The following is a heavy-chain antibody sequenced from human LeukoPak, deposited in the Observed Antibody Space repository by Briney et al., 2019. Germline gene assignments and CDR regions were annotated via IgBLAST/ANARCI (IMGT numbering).Heavy chain of an antibody. J-gene: IGHJ4*02. Sequence: GGALRLSCAASGFTVSSNYMSWVRQAPGKGLEWVSVIYSGGSTYYADSVKGRFTISRDNSKNTLYLQMNSLRAEDTAVYYCATSYYYDSSGYYLDYWGQGTLVTVSS. CDR1: GFTVSSNY. CDR2: IYSGGST. D-gene: IGHD3-22*01. V-gene: IGHV3-53*01. CDR3: ATSYYYDSSGYYLDY.